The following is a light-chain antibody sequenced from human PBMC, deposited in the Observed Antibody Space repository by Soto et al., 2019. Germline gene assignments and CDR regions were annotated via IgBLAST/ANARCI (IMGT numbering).Light chain of an antibody. CDR3: QQYNNWPPWT. Sequence: EIVMTQSPATLSVSPGERATLSCRASQSVSSNLAWYQQKPGQAPRLLIYGASNRATGIPARFSGSGSGTEFTLSISSLPSEDFAFYYCQQYNNWPPWTFGQRTKVVIK. CDR2: GAS. V-gene: IGKV3-15*01. J-gene: IGKJ1*01. CDR1: QSVSSN.